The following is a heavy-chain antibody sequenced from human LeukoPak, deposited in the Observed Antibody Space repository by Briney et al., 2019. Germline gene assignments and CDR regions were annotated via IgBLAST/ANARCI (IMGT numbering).Heavy chain of an antibody. Sequence: SETLSLTCTVSGGSIPISTYYWGWVRQPPGKGLEWIGSIYYSGTTKYNPSLKSRVAISVDNSNNKFSLRLSSVTAADTALYYCARGTLYSGWSYYFDSWGQGTLVTVSS. V-gene: IGHV4-39*07. D-gene: IGHD6-19*01. CDR3: ARGTLYSGWSYYFDS. CDR2: IYYSGTT. J-gene: IGHJ4*02. CDR1: GGSIPISTYY.